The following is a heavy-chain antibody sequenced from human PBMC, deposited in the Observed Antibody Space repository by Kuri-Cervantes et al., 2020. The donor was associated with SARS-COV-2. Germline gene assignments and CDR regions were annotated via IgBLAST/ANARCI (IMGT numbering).Heavy chain of an antibody. J-gene: IGHJ5*02. CDR1: GGPISSGDYY. CDR2: IYHSGST. Sequence: SETLSLTGTVSGGPISSGDYYWSWIRQPPGKGLEWIGSIYHSGSTHYNPSLKSRVTISVDTSKNQFSLKLSSVTAADTAVYYCARSKSWRWFDPWGQGTLVTVSS. D-gene: IGHD3-3*01. CDR3: ARSKSWRWFDP. V-gene: IGHV4-39*07.